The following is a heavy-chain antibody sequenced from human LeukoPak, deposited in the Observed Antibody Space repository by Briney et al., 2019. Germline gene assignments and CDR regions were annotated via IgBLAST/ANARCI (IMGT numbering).Heavy chain of an antibody. CDR2: ISGSGDST. CDR3: AKSTQDYYGSGSYYFADY. CDR1: GFTFSSYA. V-gene: IGHV3-23*01. D-gene: IGHD3-10*01. Sequence: GGSLRLSCAASGFTFSSYAMSWVRQAPGKGLEWVSAISGSGDSTYYADSVKGRFTISRDNSKNTLYLQMNSLRAEDTAVYYCAKSTQDYYGSGSYYFADYWGQGTLVTVSS. J-gene: IGHJ4*02.